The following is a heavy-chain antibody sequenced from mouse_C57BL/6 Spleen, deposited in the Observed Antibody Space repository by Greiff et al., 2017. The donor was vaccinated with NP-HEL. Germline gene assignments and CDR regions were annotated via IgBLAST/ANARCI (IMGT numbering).Heavy chain of an antibody. CDR3: ARSGTTVVATVDY. CDR2: INPSSGYT. J-gene: IGHJ2*01. Sequence: VQLQQSGAELARPGASVKMSCKASGYTFTSYTMHWVKQRPGQGLEWIGYINPSSGYTKYNQQFKDKATLTADKSSSTAYMQLSSLTSEDSAVYYCARSGTTVVATVDYWGQGTTLTVSS. V-gene: IGHV1-4*01. CDR1: GYTFTSYT. D-gene: IGHD1-1*01.